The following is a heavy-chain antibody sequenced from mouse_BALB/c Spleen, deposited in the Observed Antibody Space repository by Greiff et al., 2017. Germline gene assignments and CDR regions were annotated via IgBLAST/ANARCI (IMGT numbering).Heavy chain of an antibody. V-gene: IGHV1-5*01. CDR2: IYPGNSDT. Sequence: VQLQQSGTVLARPGASVKMSCKASGYTFTSYWMHWVKQRPGQGLEWIGAIYPGNSDTSYNQKFKGKAKLTAVTSTSTAYMELSSLTNEDSAVYYCTGGYDGAYWGQGTLVTVSA. J-gene: IGHJ3*01. CDR1: GYTFTSYW. D-gene: IGHD2-2*01. CDR3: TGGYDGAY.